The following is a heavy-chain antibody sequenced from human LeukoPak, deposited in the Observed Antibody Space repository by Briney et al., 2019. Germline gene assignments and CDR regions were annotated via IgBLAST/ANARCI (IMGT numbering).Heavy chain of an antibody. CDR1: GGTFSSYA. CDR2: IIPIFGTA. CDR3: ARAVPAAKEGGWFDP. Sequence: SVKVSCKASGGTFSSYAISWVRPAPGQGLEWMGGIIPIFGTANYAQKFQGRVTITTDESTSTAYMELSSLRSEDTAVYYCARAVPAAKEGGWFDPWGQGTLVTVSS. J-gene: IGHJ5*02. D-gene: IGHD2-2*01. V-gene: IGHV1-69*05.